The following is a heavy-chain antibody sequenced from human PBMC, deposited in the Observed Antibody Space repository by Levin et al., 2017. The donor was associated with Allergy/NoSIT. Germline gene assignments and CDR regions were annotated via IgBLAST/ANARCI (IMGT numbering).Heavy chain of an antibody. V-gene: IGHV3-53*01. J-gene: IGHJ5*02. CDR1: GFTVSSNY. Sequence: GESLKISCAASGFTVSSNYMSWVRQAPGKGLEWVSVIYSGGSTYYADSVKGRFTISRDNSKNTLYLQMNSLRAEDTAVYYCARGGIAARLNWFDPWGQGTLVTVSS. CDR3: ARGGIAARLNWFDP. CDR2: IYSGGST. D-gene: IGHD6-6*01.